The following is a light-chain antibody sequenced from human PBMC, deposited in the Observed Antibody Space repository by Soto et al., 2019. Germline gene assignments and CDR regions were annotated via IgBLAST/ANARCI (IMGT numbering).Light chain of an antibody. V-gene: IGKV3-20*01. CDR2: GAS. CDR1: QSVSSSY. Sequence: EIVLPQSTGTLSLSPGERATLSCRASQSVSSSYLAWYQQKPGQAPRLLIYGASSRATGIPDRFSGSGSGTDFTLTISRLEPEDFAVYYCQQYGSSPTFGQGTRLEI. CDR3: QQYGSSPT. J-gene: IGKJ5*01.